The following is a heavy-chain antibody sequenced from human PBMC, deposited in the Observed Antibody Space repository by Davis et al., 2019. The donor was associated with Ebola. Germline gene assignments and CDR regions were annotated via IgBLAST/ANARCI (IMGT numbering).Heavy chain of an antibody. CDR3: ARYCYESSCTGRTGRWFDP. CDR2: ISALSDTT. J-gene: IGHJ5*02. D-gene: IGHD2-15*01. CDR1: GFTFSKYS. V-gene: IGHV3-23*01. Sequence: GGSLTLSCAASGFTFSKYSMNWVRQAPGEWLEWFSTISALSDTTQYADSVKGRFTLSRDNSKNTLYWQMTSLKAEDTAMYYCARYCYESSCTGRTGRWFDPWGQEMLVTVSS.